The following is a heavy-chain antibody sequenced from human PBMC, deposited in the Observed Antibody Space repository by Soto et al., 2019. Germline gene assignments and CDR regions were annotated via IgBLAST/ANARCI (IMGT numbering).Heavy chain of an antibody. CDR2: ISPKSGGR. CDR1: GYSFIDYY. D-gene: IGHD3-9*01. CDR3: ARPPGYISDWYYFDL. Sequence: GASVKVSCKASGYSFIDYYMHWVRQAPGQGFEWMGRISPKSGGRNYAQKFEGRGTMTWDTSLNTAYMELSSLISEDTAVYYCARPPGYISDWYYFDLWGQGTLVTVSS. V-gene: IGHV1-2*02. J-gene: IGHJ4*02.